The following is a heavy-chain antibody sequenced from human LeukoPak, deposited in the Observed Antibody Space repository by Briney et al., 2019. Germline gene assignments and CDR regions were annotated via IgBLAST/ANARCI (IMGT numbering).Heavy chain of an antibody. CDR2: INPSGGST. J-gene: IGHJ4*02. V-gene: IGHV1-46*01. Sequence: ASVKVSCKASGYTFTSYNMHWVRQAPEQGLEWMGIINPSGGSTSYAQKFQGRVTMTRDMSTSTVYMELSSLRSEDTAVYYCATGLRDDIGFDYWGQGTLVTVSS. CDR3: ATGLRDDIGFDY. CDR1: GYTFTSYN. D-gene: IGHD3-9*01.